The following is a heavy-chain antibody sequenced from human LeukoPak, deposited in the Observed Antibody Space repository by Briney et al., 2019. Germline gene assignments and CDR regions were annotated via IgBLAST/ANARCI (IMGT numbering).Heavy chain of an antibody. J-gene: IGHJ3*02. V-gene: IGHV3-9*02. CDR2: IVWNSCRM. CDR3: AKEKPRWLQYHDFDI. D-gene: IGHD5-24*01. CDR1: GFTSYDYT. Sequence: TGGSLRPSRAASGFTSYDYTMHCVRHTPGKGLERVSGIVWNSCRMGYEDSVKVRFAISRDNGKNFLYLQMNSLRAEDTGLYCCAKEKPRWLQYHDFDIWGQGTMVTVSS.